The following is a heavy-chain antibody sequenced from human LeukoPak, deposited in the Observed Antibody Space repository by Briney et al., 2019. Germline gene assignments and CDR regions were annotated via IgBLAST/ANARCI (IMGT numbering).Heavy chain of an antibody. CDR2: IYYSGST. CDR3: ARDLSTMVRGYFDY. Sequence: SETLSLTCTVSGGSISSSSYYWGWIRQPPGKGLEWIGSIYYSGSTYYNPSLRGRVTISVDTSKNQFSLRLSSVTAADTAVYFCARDLSTMVRGYFDYWGQGTLVTVSS. D-gene: IGHD3-10*01. CDR1: GGSISSSSYY. V-gene: IGHV4-39*07. J-gene: IGHJ4*02.